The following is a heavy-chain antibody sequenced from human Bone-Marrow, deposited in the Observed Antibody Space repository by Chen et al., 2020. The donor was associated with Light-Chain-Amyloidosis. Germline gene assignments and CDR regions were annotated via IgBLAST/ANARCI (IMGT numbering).Heavy chain of an antibody. J-gene: IGHJ6*03. CDR2: IVGSGVNT. CDR1: GLIFSNYA. CDR3: ARVWGIVTHSGYMDV. V-gene: IGHV3-23*04. Sequence: EVQQVESGGNLVEPGGSLRLTCVGSGLIFSNYAMNWVRQAPGKGLECVSAIVGSGVNTYYADSVKRRFTISRDNSKNTLYLQISSLRAEDTAVYYCARVWGIVTHSGYMDVWGKGTTVTVSS. D-gene: IGHD3-16*01.